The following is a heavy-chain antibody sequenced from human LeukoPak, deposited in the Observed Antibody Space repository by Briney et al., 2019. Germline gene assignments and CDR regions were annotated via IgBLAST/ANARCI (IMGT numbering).Heavy chain of an antibody. Sequence: ASVKVSCKASGYTFTSYYMHWVRQAPGQGLEWMGIINPSGGSTSYAQKFQGRVTMTRDMSTSTVYMELSSLRSEDTAVYYCARAESYDGSGYFFDYWGQGTLVAVSS. CDR1: GYTFTSYY. CDR3: ARAESYDGSGYFFDY. D-gene: IGHD3-22*01. J-gene: IGHJ4*02. CDR2: INPSGGST. V-gene: IGHV1-46*01.